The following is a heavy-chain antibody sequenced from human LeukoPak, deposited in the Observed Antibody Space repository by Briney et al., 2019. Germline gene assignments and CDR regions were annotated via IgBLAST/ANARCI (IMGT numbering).Heavy chain of an antibody. CDR3: AREDPQTRVPEGMDV. CDR1: GGSISYYY. V-gene: IGHV4-59*01. D-gene: IGHD4/OR15-4a*01. Sequence: SDTLSLTCTVSGGSISYYYWSWIWQSPGKGLEWIGHVYYSGPTNYNPSLKSRVTISVDTSKNQFSLQLRSVTAADTAVYYCAREDPQTRVPEGMDVWGQGTTVTVSS. J-gene: IGHJ6*02. CDR2: VYYSGPT.